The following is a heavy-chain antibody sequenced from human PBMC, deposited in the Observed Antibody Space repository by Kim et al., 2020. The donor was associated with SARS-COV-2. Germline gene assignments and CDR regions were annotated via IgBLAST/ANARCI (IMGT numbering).Heavy chain of an antibody. CDR2: IRSKAYGGTT. Sequence: GGSLRLSCTASGFTLGDYAMSWVRQAPGKGLEWVGFIRSKAYGGTTEYAASVKGRFTISRDDSKSIAYLQMNSLKTEDTAVYYCTRDLNPPTWDDYGLRGGFDYWGQGTLVTVSS. V-gene: IGHV3-49*04. CDR3: TRDLNPPTWDDYGLRGGFDY. CDR1: GFTLGDYA. D-gene: IGHD4-17*01. J-gene: IGHJ4*02.